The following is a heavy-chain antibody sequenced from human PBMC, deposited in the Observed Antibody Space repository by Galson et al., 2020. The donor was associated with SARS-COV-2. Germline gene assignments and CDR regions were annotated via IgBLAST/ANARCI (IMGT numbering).Heavy chain of an antibody. J-gene: IGHJ6*02. D-gene: IGHD5-18*01. Sequence: SVKVSCKVSGYTLTELSMHWVRQAPGKGLEWMGGFDPEDGETIYAQKFQGRVTMTEDTSTDTAYMELSSLRSEDTAVYYCATPRVSKRGYSYGPVAYYYYYGMDVWGQGTTVTVSS. CDR1: GYTLTELS. CDR3: ATPRVSKRGYSYGPVAYYYYYGMDV. V-gene: IGHV1-24*01. CDR2: FDPEDGET.